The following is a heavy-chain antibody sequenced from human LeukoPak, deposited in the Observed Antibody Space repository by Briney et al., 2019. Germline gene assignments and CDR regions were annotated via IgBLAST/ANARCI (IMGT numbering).Heavy chain of an antibody. CDR2: IYTSGST. Sequence: SETLSLTCTVSGGSISSGSYYWSWIRQPAGKGLEWIGRIYTSGSTNYNPSLKSRVTISVDTSKNQFSLKLSSVTAADTAVYYCARQSSGWYDNDYWGQGTLITVSS. CDR3: ARQSSGWYDNDY. V-gene: IGHV4-61*02. D-gene: IGHD6-19*01. CDR1: GGSISSGSYY. J-gene: IGHJ4*02.